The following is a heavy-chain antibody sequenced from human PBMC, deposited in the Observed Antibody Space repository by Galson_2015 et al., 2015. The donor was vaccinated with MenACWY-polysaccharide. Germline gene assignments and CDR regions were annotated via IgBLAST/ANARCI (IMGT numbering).Heavy chain of an antibody. CDR3: ARGGGRFPENYSCDF. Sequence: SLRLSCAASGFTFSGNWMHWVRQAPGKGLVWVSRINSDGRSTSYADSVKGRFTTSRDNAKNTLYLQMNSLSAEDTAVYYCARGGGRFPENYSCDFWGHGTLVTVSS. CDR1: GFTFSGNW. V-gene: IGHV3-74*01. CDR2: INSDGRST. D-gene: IGHD3-3*01. J-gene: IGHJ4*01.